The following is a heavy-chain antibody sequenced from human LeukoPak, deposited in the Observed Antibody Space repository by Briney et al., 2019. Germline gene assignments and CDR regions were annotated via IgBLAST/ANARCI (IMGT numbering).Heavy chain of an antibody. D-gene: IGHD2-2*01. J-gene: IGHJ6*02. CDR2: IYTSGAT. Sequence: PSETLSLTCTVSGGSISSYYWSWIRQPAGKGLEWIGRIYTSGATNYNPSLKSRVTMSVDTSKNQFSLKLSSVTAADTAVYYCARASLYHHYYYGMDVWGQGTTVTVSS. CDR3: ARASLYHHYYYGMDV. CDR1: GGSISSYY. V-gene: IGHV4-4*07.